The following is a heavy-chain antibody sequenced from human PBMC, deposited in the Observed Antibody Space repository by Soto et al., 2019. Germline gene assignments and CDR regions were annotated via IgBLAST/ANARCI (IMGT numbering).Heavy chain of an antibody. Sequence: SETLSLTCAVYGGSFSGYYWSWIRQPPGKGLEWIGEINHSGSTNYNPSLKRRVTISVDTSKNQFSLKLSSVTAADTAVYYCARVLSSEPHYDFWSGLYFYYWGQGTRVTVSS. J-gene: IGHJ4*02. D-gene: IGHD3-3*01. CDR1: GGSFSGYY. CDR3: ARVLSSEPHYDFWSGLYFYY. CDR2: INHSGST. V-gene: IGHV4-34*01.